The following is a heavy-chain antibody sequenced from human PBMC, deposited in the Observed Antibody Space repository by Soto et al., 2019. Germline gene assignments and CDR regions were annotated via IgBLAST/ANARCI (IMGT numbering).Heavy chain of an antibody. Sequence: GGSLRLSCAASGITLSSNGMHWVRQAPGKGLEWVAVISYDGSNEYYGDSVKGRFTISRDNSKNTLYLQMNSLRAEDTAVYYCAKVPDCSSTSFHRFPYYYYYAMDVWGQGTTVTVS. V-gene: IGHV3-30*18. CDR2: ISYDGSNE. CDR3: AKVPDCSSTSFHRFPYYYYYAMDV. CDR1: GITLSSNG. J-gene: IGHJ6*02. D-gene: IGHD2-2*01.